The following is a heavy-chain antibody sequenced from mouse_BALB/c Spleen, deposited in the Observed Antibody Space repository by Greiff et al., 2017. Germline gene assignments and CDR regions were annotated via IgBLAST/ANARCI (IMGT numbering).Heavy chain of an antibody. Sequence: EVKLVESGGGLVKPGGSLKLSCAASGFAFSSYDMSWVRQTPEKRLEWVAYISSGGGSTYYPDTVKGRFTISRDNAKNTLYLQMSSLKSEDTAMYYCARHEDYRYDAWFAYWGQGTLVTVSA. V-gene: IGHV5-12-1*01. J-gene: IGHJ3*01. CDR1: GFAFSSYD. CDR3: ARHEDYRYDAWFAY. D-gene: IGHD2-14*01. CDR2: ISSGGGST.